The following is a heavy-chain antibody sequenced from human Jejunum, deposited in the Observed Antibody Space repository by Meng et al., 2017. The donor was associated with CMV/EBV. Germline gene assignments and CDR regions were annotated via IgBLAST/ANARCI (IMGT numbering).Heavy chain of an antibody. Sequence: HLQESGPGLVRPSQTLSLTCTASGASIRSGDFCWSWIRQPPGKGLEYIGYIDNRGSTYYNPSLKSRVTMSMDTSKNQFSLKLTSVTAADTAVYYCARGYSSGWNYFHYWGQGTRVTVSS. D-gene: IGHD6-19*01. CDR2: IDNRGST. J-gene: IGHJ4*02. CDR3: ARGYSSGWNYFHY. V-gene: IGHV4-30-4*01. CDR1: GASIRSGDFC.